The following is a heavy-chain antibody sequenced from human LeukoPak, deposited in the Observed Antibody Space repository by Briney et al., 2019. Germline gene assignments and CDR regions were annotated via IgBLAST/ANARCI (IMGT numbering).Heavy chain of an antibody. Sequence: KPSETLSLTCTVSGGSMVYYYWSWIRQSPEKVLEWIVHIYYTGSTNYNPSLRSRVTISLDTSKNQFSLNLRSMTAADTAVYYCARPRSSGWSTYHIDYWGKGTLVTVSS. D-gene: IGHD6-19*01. CDR2: IYYTGST. CDR3: ARPRSSGWSTYHIDY. CDR1: GGSMVYYY. J-gene: IGHJ4*01. V-gene: IGHV4-59*01.